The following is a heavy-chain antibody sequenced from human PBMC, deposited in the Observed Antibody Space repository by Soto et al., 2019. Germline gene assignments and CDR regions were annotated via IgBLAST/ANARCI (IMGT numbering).Heavy chain of an antibody. CDR2: INAGNGNT. D-gene: IGHD1-1*01. CDR3: ARGRMRVTTGTTGSGLWFDP. J-gene: IGHJ5*02. Sequence: GASVKVSCKASGYTFTSYAMHWVRQAPGQRLEWMGWINAGNGNTKYSQKFQGRVTITRDTSASTAYMELSSLRSEDTAVYYCARGRMRVTTGTTGSGLWFDPWGQGTLVTVSS. CDR1: GYTFTSYA. V-gene: IGHV1-3*01.